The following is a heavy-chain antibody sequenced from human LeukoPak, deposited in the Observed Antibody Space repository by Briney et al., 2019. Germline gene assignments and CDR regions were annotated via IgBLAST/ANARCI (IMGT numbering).Heavy chain of an antibody. D-gene: IGHD6-13*01. CDR3: ARDLEAANTYYFDY. CDR1: GFTVSSSY. V-gene: IGHV3-66*01. Sequence: GGSLRLSCAVSGFTVSSSYMSWVRQAPGKGLEWVSIISSAGTTYYADSVKGRFTISRDNSKNTVYLQVNSLRDEDTAVYYCARDLEAANTYYFDYWGQGTMVTVSS. J-gene: IGHJ4*02. CDR2: ISSAGTT.